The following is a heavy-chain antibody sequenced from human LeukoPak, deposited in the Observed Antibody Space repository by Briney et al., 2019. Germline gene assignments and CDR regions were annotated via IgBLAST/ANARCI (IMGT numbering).Heavy chain of an antibody. J-gene: IGHJ5*02. CDR2: VYDSGNI. D-gene: IGHD5-24*01. CDR1: GGAISSSSYG. CDR3: ARDHIDGYNPNNWFDP. V-gene: IGHV4-39*07. Sequence: SQTLSLTCTVSGGAISSSSYGCASIRQPPGKGLEWIGTVYDSGNIYYNPSLKSRVTISVDTSMNQFSLYSRFVTAADTAIYYCARDHIDGYNPNNWFDPWGQGTLVTVSS.